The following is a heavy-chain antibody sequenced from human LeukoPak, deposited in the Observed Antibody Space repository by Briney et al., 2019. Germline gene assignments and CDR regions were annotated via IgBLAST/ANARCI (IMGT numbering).Heavy chain of an antibody. CDR3: ARRKRAAAPGAFDI. CDR2: MNPNSGNT. D-gene: IGHD6-13*01. V-gene: IGHV1-8*02. Sequence: GASVKVSCKASGYTFTSYAMHWVRQAPGQRLEWMGWMNPNSGNTGYAQKFQGRVTMTRNTSISTAYMELSSLRSEDTAVYYCARRKRAAAPGAFDIWGQGTMVTVSS. J-gene: IGHJ3*02. CDR1: GYTFTSYA.